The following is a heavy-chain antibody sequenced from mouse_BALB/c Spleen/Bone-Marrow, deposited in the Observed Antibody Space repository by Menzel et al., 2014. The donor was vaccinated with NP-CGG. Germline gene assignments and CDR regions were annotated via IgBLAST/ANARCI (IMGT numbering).Heavy chain of an antibody. J-gene: IGHJ2*01. CDR1: GYTFTDYY. CDR3: ARGIYYGNYFDY. D-gene: IGHD2-1*01. V-gene: IGHV1-19*01. Sequence: VQLQQSGPELVKPGASVKMSCKASGYTFTDYYMDWVKQSHGESFEWIGRVNPYNGGTSYNQKFKGKATLTVDKSSSTAYMELNSLTSEDSAVYYCARGIYYGNYFDYWGQGTTPTVSS. CDR2: VNPYNGGT.